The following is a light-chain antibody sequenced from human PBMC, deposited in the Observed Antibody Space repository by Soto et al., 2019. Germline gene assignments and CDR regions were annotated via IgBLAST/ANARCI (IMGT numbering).Light chain of an antibody. V-gene: IGLV1-51*01. J-gene: IGLJ2*01. CDR3: GSWDSSLSAGQ. CDR1: SSNIGNNY. CDR2: DDN. Sequence: QSVLTQPPSVSAAPGQKVTISCSGSSSNIGNNYVSWYQQLPGAAPKLLIYDDNKRPSGIPDRFSGSKSGTSATLGITGLQTGDEADYYCGSWDSSLSAGQIGGWTKLTVL.